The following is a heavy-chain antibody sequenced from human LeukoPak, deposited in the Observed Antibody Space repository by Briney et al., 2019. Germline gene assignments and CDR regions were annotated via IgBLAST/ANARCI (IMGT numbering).Heavy chain of an antibody. V-gene: IGHV3-23*01. D-gene: IGHD5-12*01. CDR2: IPSSGDGT. Sequence: GGSLRLSCAASGFTFRNYAMTWVRQAPGKGLEWVSSIPSSGDGTYYADSVKGRFTISRDNSKNMLYLQMNSLRAEDTAVYYCARRTSGAFDFWDQGTLATVSS. CDR1: GFTFRNYA. J-gene: IGHJ4*02. CDR3: ARRTSGAFDF.